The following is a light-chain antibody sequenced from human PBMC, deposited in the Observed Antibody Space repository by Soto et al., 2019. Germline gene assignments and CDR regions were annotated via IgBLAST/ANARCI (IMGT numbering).Light chain of an antibody. CDR3: QEYNYWTIT. Sequence: EIVMTQSPAPLSVSPGESATLSCRASQSINRDLAWYVQKPGQAPRRVIYGASNWGTGVPPKFTGSGSATEFTLTITVLQSADFAVCYCQEYNYWTITFGPGTRRENK. CDR1: QSINRD. CDR2: GAS. V-gene: IGKV3D-15*03. J-gene: IGKJ5*01.